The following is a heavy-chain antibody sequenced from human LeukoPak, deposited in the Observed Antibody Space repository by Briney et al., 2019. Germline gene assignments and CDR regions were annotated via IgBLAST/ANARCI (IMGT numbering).Heavy chain of an antibody. Sequence: SETLSLTCTVSGGSISSYYWSWIRQPPGKGLEWIGYINYSGSTNSNPSLKSRVTISVDTSKNQFSLRLSSVTAADTAVYYCAASKKYGSGSYYVYYMDVWGKGTTVTISS. CDR1: GGSISSYY. CDR3: AASKKYGSGSYYVYYMDV. D-gene: IGHD3-10*01. J-gene: IGHJ6*03. CDR2: INYSGST. V-gene: IGHV4-59*01.